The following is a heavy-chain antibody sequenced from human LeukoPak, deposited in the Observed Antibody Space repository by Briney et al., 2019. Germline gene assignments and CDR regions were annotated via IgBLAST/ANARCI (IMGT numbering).Heavy chain of an antibody. CDR2: ITNSGNSK. CDR3: ARAKNRAAGPLDAFDI. V-gene: IGHV3-48*01. CDR1: EFTFSSYS. D-gene: IGHD6-13*01. J-gene: IGHJ3*02. Sequence: GGSLRLSCAASEFTFSSYSMNWVRQAPGKGLEWVSYITNSGNSKSYADSVKGRFTISRDNTKSSLYLQMNGLRAEDTAVYYCARAKNRAAGPLDAFDIWGQGTMVTVSS.